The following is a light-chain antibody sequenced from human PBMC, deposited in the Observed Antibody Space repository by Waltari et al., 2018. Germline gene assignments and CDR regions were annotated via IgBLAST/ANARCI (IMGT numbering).Light chain of an antibody. CDR3: CSYAGSSWV. CDR1: SSDVGSYNL. Sequence: QSALTQPASVSGSPGQSITISCTGTSSDVGSYNLVSWSQQHPGKAPKIMIYEGSKRPSGVSNRFSGSKSGNTASLTISGLQAEDEADYYCCSYAGSSWVFGGGTKLTVL. V-gene: IGLV2-23*01. J-gene: IGLJ3*02. CDR2: EGS.